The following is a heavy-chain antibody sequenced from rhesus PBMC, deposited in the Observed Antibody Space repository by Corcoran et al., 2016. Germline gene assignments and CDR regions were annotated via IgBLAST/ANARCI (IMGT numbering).Heavy chain of an antibody. CDR2: SGGRSGST. V-gene: IGHV4-127*01. Sequence: QVQLQESGPGLVKPSETLSLTCAVSGYSISSGYGWSWIRQPPGKGLEWIGYSGGRSGSTNYNPSLKSRVTISKDTSKNQFSLKLSSVTAADTAVYYCARERYSSSSGYFEFWGQGALVTVSS. CDR3: ARERYSSSSGYFEF. J-gene: IGHJ1*01. CDR1: GYSISSGYG. D-gene: IGHD6-43*01.